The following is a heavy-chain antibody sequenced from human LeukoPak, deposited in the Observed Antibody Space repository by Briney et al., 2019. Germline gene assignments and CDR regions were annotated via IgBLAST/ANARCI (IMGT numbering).Heavy chain of an antibody. Sequence: GGSLRLSCAASGFSFSRYDIHWVRQAPGKGPEWVAFIRYDGSNKNYADSVKGRFTISRDNFMSTVYLQMNSLRAEDTAVYYCGKDRQTITIFGVVNTPRANFDYWGQGTLVTVSS. CDR3: GKDRQTITIFGVVNTPRANFDY. D-gene: IGHD3-3*01. CDR1: GFSFSRYD. V-gene: IGHV3-30*02. CDR2: IRYDGSNK. J-gene: IGHJ4*02.